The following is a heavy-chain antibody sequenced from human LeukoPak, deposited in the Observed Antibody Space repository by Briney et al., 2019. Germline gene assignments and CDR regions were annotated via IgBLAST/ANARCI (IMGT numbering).Heavy chain of an antibody. J-gene: IGHJ6*03. V-gene: IGHV1-18*01. CDR3: ARDWDRNHLGYYYYMDV. Sequence: ASVKVSCKASGYTFTSYGISWVRQAPGQGLEWMGWISAYNGNTNYAQKLQGRVTMTTDTSTSTAYMELRSLRSDDTAVYYCARDWDRNHLGYYYYMDVWGKGTTVTVSS. D-gene: IGHD1-14*01. CDR1: GYTFTSYG. CDR2: ISAYNGNT.